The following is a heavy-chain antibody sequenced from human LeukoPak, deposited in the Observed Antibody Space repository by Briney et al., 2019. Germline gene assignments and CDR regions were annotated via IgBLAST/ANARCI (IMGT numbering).Heavy chain of an antibody. CDR3: ARDIGLGSSWPVPDY. D-gene: IGHD6-13*01. V-gene: IGHV3-74*01. J-gene: IGHJ4*02. CDR2: INSDGSST. CDR1: GFTFSSNW. Sequence: GGSLSLSCAASGFTFSSNWMHWVRQAPGKGLVWVSRINSDGSSTSYAASVKGRFTISRDNAKNTLYLQMNSLRAEDTAVYYFARDIGLGSSWPVPDYWGQGTLVTVSS.